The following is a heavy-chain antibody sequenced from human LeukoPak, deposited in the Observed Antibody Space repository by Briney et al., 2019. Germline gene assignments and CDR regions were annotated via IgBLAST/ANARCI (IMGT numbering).Heavy chain of an antibody. CDR1: GGSISSSSYY. CDR2: IYYSGST. Sequence: PSETLSLTCTVSGGSISSSSYYWGWIRQPPGKGLEWIGSIYYSGSTYYNPSLKSRVTISVDTSKNQFSLKLSSVTAADTAVYYCANIYSSSWYYFDYWGQGTLVTVSS. D-gene: IGHD6-13*01. V-gene: IGHV4-39*01. J-gene: IGHJ4*02. CDR3: ANIYSSSWYYFDY.